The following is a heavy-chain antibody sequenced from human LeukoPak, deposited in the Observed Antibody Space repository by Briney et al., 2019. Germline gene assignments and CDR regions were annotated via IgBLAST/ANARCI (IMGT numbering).Heavy chain of an antibody. D-gene: IGHD6-13*01. Sequence: SETLSLTCTVSGGSISSYYWSWIRQPPGKGLEWIGYIYYSGSTNYNPSLKSRVTISVDTSKNQFSLKLSSVTAADTAVYYCARLPLVGIAAVPWXQGTLVTVSS. CDR1: GGSISSYY. V-gene: IGHV4-59*08. J-gene: IGHJ5*02. CDR3: ARLPLVGIAAVP. CDR2: IYYSGST.